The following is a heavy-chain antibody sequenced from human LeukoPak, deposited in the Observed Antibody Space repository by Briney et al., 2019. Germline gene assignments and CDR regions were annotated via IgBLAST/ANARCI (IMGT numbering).Heavy chain of an antibody. D-gene: IGHD1-14*01. CDR1: GYTFTTYW. V-gene: IGHV5-51*01. Sequence: PGESLKISCKASGYTFTTYWIGWVRQMPGKGLEWMGIIYPGDSDTRYSPSFQGQVTISADKSISTAYLQWSSLKASDTAMYYCARHVHVLQPVDYWGQGTLVTVSS. J-gene: IGHJ4*02. CDR3: ARHVHVLQPVDY. CDR2: IYPGDSDT.